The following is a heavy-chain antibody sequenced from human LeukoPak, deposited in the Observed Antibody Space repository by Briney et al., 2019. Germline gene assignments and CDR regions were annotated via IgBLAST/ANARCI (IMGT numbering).Heavy chain of an antibody. CDR3: ARADWDTAMIDY. Sequence: SGGSLRLSCAASGFTFSSYSMNWVRQAPGKGLEWVSSISSSSSYIYYADSVKGRFTISRDNAKNSLYLQMNSLRAEDTAVYYCARADWDTAMIDYWGQGTLVTVSS. CDR1: GFTFSSYS. V-gene: IGHV3-21*01. J-gene: IGHJ4*02. D-gene: IGHD5-18*01. CDR2: ISSSSSYI.